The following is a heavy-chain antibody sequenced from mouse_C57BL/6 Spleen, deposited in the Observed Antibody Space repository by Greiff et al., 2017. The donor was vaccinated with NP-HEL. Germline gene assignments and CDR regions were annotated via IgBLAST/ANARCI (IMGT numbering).Heavy chain of an antibody. CDR2: INPYNGGT. J-gene: IGHJ4*01. V-gene: IGHV1-19*01. CDR1: GYTFTDYY. D-gene: IGHD2-3*01. Sequence: EVQLQQSGPVLVKPGASVKMSCKASGYTFTDYYMNWVKQSHGKSLEWIGVINPYNGGTSYNQKFKGKATLTVDKSSSTAYMELNSLTSEDSAVYYCAREPIYDGYYYYAMDYWGQGTSVTVSS. CDR3: AREPIYDGYYYYAMDY.